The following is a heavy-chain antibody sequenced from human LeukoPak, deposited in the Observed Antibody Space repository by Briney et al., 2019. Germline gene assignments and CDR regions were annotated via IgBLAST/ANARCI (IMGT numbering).Heavy chain of an antibody. Sequence: GGSLRLSCAASGFTFSNAWMNWVRQAPGKGLEWVSIITGSGGNSYYTDPVKGRFTLSRDNSKNTLFLQMNSLRAEDTAVYFCAKKSLWSGPFDYWGQGTLVTVFS. J-gene: IGHJ4*02. CDR1: GFTFSNAW. V-gene: IGHV3-23*01. CDR3: AKKSLWSGPFDY. CDR2: ITGSGGNS. D-gene: IGHD3-3*01.